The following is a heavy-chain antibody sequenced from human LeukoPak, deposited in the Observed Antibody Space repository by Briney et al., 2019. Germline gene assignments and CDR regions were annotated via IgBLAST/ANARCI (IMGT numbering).Heavy chain of an antibody. CDR1: GYTFTGYY. CDR2: INPNSGGT. CDR3: AREEGSGCYDS. J-gene: IGHJ4*02. D-gene: IGHD6-19*01. V-gene: IGHV1-2*02. Sequence: ASVKVSCKASGYTFTGYYMHWVRQAPGQGLGWMGWINPNSGGTNYAQKFQGRVTMTRDTSITTAYMELSRLRSDDTAVYYCAREEGSGCYDSWGQGTMLTVSS.